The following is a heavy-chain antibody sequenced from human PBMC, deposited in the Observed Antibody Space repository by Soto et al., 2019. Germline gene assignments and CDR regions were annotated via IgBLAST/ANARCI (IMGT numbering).Heavy chain of an antibody. CDR2: TYYRSKWYN. CDR1: GDSVSSNSAA. Sequence: PSQTLSLTCAISGDSVSSNSAAWNWIRQSPSGGLEWLGRTYYRSKWYNEYGVSVKSRININPDTSRNQFSLQLNSVTPEDTAVYYCVRQGSSTKYPYYGLDVWGQGTTVTAP. V-gene: IGHV6-1*01. D-gene: IGHD6-6*01. CDR3: VRQGSSTKYPYYGLDV. J-gene: IGHJ6*02.